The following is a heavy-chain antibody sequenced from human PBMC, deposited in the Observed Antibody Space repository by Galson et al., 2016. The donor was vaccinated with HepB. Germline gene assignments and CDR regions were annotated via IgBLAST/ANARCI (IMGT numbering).Heavy chain of an antibody. CDR1: GFTFNTYT. Sequence: SLRLSCAASGFTFNTYTMHWVRQAPGKGLEWVSSITSSDSYIYYVDSVKGRFTISRDNAKNSLYLQMSSLRAEDTAVYFCARDVWTTLTTREVGFDVWGQGTMVTVSS. CDR2: ITSSDSYI. V-gene: IGHV3-21*01. D-gene: IGHD4-11*01. CDR3: ARDVWTTLTTREVGFDV. J-gene: IGHJ3*01.